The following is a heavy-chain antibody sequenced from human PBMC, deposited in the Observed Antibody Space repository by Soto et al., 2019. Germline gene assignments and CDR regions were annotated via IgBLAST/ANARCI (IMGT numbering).Heavy chain of an antibody. Sequence: SLRLSCAASGFTFDDYAMHWVRQAPGKGLEWVSGISWNSGSIGYADSVKGRFTISRDNAKNSLYLQMNSLRAEDTALYYCAKDAASDGYNEGRLYYFDYCGQGTLVTVSS. D-gene: IGHD6-13*01. CDR3: AKDAASDGYNEGRLYYFDY. CDR1: GFTFDDYA. V-gene: IGHV3-9*01. J-gene: IGHJ4*02. CDR2: ISWNSGSI.